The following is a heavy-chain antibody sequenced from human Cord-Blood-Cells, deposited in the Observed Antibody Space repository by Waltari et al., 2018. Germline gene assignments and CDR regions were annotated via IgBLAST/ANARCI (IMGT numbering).Heavy chain of an antibody. CDR1: GYTFTGYY. Sequence: QVQLVQSGAEVKKPGASVKVSCKASGYTFTGYYMHWVRQAPGQGLEWMGWINANSGGTNYAQKFQGRVTRTRDTSISTAYMELRRLRSDDTAVYYCARGGSLGIIKSLSWYFDLWGRGTLVTVSS. J-gene: IGHJ2*01. CDR3: ARGGSLGIIKSLSWYFDL. V-gene: IGHV1-2*02. D-gene: IGHD3-16*01. CDR2: INANSGGT.